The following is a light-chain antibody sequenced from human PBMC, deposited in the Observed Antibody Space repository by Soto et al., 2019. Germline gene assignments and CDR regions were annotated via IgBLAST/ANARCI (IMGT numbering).Light chain of an antibody. CDR1: SSNIGNNY. Sequence: VLTQPPSVSAAPGQKVTISCSGSSSNIGNNYVSWYQQLPGTAPKLLIYDNNKRPSGIPDRFSGSKSGTSATLGITGLQTGDEADYYCGTWDSSLSAVFGGGTKVTVL. V-gene: IGLV1-51*01. CDR3: GTWDSSLSAV. CDR2: DNN. J-gene: IGLJ2*01.